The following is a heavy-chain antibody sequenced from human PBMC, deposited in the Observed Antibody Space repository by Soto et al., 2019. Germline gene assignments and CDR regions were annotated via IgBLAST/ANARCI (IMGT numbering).Heavy chain of an antibody. CDR2: IVVGSGNT. J-gene: IGHJ5*02. D-gene: IGHD3-22*01. CDR3: AADPPYYYDSSGYYSDNWFDP. CDR1: GFTFTSSA. Sequence: SVKVSCQASGFTFTSSAVQWVRQARGQRLEWIGWIVVGSGNTNYAQKFQERVTITRDMSTSTAYMELSSLRSEDTAVYYCAADPPYYYDSSGYYSDNWFDPWGQGTLVTVSS. V-gene: IGHV1-58*01.